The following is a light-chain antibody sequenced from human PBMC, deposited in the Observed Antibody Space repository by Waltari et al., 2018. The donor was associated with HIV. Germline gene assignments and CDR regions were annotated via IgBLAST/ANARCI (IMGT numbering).Light chain of an antibody. V-gene: IGLV1-47*01. CDR1: SSNIGSHY. CDR2: RNN. CDR3: AAWDDSLSGPWV. Sequence: QSVLTQPPSASGTPGQRVTISCSGSSSNIGSHYVHWYQQHPGMAPKLLIYRNNQRPSGVPDRFSGSKSGTSASLAISGLRSEDEADYYCAAWDDSLSGPWVFGGGTKLTVL. J-gene: IGLJ3*02.